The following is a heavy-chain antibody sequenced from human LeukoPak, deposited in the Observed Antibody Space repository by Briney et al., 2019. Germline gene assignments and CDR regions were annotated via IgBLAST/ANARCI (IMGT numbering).Heavy chain of an antibody. J-gene: IGHJ6*02. Sequence: PSETLSLTCTVSGCSISSGDYYWSWIRQPPGKGLEWIVCIYYSGSTYYNPSLKSRVIISVDTYKNQFSLKLSSVTAAGTAVYYCAREEGLLSNRVYGMDVWGQGTTVTVSS. D-gene: IGHD2-21*02. CDR3: AREEGLLSNRVYGMDV. CDR1: GCSISSGDYY. CDR2: IYYSGST. V-gene: IGHV4-30-4*01.